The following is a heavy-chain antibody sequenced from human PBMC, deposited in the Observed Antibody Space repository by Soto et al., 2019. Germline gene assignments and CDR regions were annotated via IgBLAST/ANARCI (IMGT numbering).Heavy chain of an antibody. CDR1: GGSIINYY. D-gene: IGHD3-10*01. V-gene: IGHV4-59*01. CDR2: ISYTGST. Sequence: QVQLQESGPGLLKPSETLSLTCTVSGGSIINYYWSWVRQSPGKGLEWFAYISYTGSTNYNPSLKSRATISVDTSKNQFSLNLSSVTAADSAVYYCARDGSSGGMDVWGQGTTVTVSS. J-gene: IGHJ6*02. CDR3: ARDGSSGGMDV.